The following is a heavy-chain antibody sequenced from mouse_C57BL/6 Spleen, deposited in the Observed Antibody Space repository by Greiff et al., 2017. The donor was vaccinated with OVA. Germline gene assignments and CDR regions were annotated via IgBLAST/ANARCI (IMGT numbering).Heavy chain of an antibody. D-gene: IGHD1-1*01. Sequence: QVQLQQPGAELVKPGASVKLSCKASGYTFTSYWMHWVKQRPGQGLEWIGMIHPYSGSTNYNEKFKSKATLTVDKSSSTAYMQLSRLTSDDSAVYYCARVTTVVEGHFDYWGQGTTLTVSS. CDR2: IHPYSGST. V-gene: IGHV1-64*01. J-gene: IGHJ2*01. CDR1: GYTFTSYW. CDR3: ARVTTVVEGHFDY.